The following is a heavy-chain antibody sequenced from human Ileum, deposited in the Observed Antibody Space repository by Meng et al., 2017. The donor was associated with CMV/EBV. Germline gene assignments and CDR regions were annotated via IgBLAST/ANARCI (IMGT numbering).Heavy chain of an antibody. CDR1: GFPFSSYG. V-gene: IGHV3-30*02. CDR2: IRNDGSYK. CDR3: VRINYLDH. J-gene: IGHJ4*02. Sequence: VAGGGVVLAGWSRSPSCAASGFPFSSYGMHGVRQAPGKGLEWVAIIRNDGSYKYYADSVKGRFTISRDNSKNTLHLQMNSLEPEDTAVYYCVRINYLDHWGQGTLVTVSS.